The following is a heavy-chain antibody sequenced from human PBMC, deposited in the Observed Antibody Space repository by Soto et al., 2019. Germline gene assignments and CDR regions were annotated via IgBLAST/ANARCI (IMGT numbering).Heavy chain of an antibody. J-gene: IGHJ6*02. CDR2: INHSGST. Sequence: SETLSLTCAVYGGSFSGYYWSWIRQPPGKGLEWIGEINHSGSTNYNPSLKSRVTISVDTSKNQFSLKPSSVTAADTAVYYCARGGRDYVWGSYRYSSYYYGMDVWGQGTTVTVSS. CDR1: GGSFSGYY. D-gene: IGHD3-16*02. CDR3: ARGGRDYVWGSYRYSSYYYGMDV. V-gene: IGHV4-34*01.